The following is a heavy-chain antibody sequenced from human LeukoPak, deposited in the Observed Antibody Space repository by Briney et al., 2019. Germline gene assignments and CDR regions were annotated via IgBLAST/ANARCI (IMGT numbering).Heavy chain of an antibody. J-gene: IGHJ5*02. Sequence: GGSLRLSCAASGFTFSSYGMHWVRQAPGKGLEWVAVISYDGSNKYNADSVKGRFTISRDNAKNSLYLQMNSLRAEDTALYYCAKDMHSSSSGWFDPWGQGTLVTVSS. V-gene: IGHV3-30*18. D-gene: IGHD6-6*01. CDR2: ISYDGSNK. CDR3: AKDMHSSSSGWFDP. CDR1: GFTFSSYG.